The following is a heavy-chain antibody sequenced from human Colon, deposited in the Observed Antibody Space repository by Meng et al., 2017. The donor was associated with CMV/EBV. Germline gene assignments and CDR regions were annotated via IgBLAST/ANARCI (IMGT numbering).Heavy chain of an antibody. CDR3: ASFEYQYHVGVTYWYFDL. CDR2: ICNDGET. Sequence: GESLKISCAASGFTVSSNFMSWVRQAPGKGLEWVSVICNDGETYYGDSVKGRFTISRDISKNTLYLQMDSLRPEDTAVYYCASFEYQYHVGVTYWYFDLWGRGTPVTVSS. D-gene: IGHD2-2*01. CDR1: GFTVSSNF. V-gene: IGHV3-66*02. J-gene: IGHJ2*01.